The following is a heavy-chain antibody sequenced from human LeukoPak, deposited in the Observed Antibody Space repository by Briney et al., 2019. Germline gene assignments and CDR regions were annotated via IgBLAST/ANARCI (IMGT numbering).Heavy chain of an antibody. Sequence: GESLKISCKGSGYSFTSYWIGWVRQMPGKGLEWMGIIYPGDSDTRYSPSFQGQVTISADKSISTAYLQWSSLKASDTATYYCARRTPMTVATSGAPHFDYWGQGTLVTVSS. J-gene: IGHJ4*02. CDR1: GYSFTSYW. CDR3: ARRTPMTVATSGAPHFDY. D-gene: IGHD5-12*01. V-gene: IGHV5-51*01. CDR2: IYPGDSDT.